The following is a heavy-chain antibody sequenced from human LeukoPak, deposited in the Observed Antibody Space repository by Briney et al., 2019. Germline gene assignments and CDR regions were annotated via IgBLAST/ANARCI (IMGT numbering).Heavy chain of an antibody. CDR3: ARDYGDYGYYFDY. V-gene: IGHV3-7*01. D-gene: IGHD4-17*01. J-gene: IGHJ4*02. CDR2: IRQDGSDK. CDR1: GFTFGSYW. Sequence: GGSLRLSCAASGFTFGSYWMSWVRQAPGKGLEWVAKIRQDGSDKYYVDSVKGRFTISRDNAKNLMSLQMNSLRAEDTAVYYCARDYGDYGYYFDYWGQGTLVTVSS.